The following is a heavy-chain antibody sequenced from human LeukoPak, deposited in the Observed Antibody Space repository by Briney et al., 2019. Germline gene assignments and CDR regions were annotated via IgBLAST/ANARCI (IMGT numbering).Heavy chain of an antibody. CDR3: ASHVLLWFGELLLPNWFDP. CDR2: IYHSGST. CDR1: GYSIGSGYY. J-gene: IGHJ5*02. Sequence: PSETLSLTCAVSGYSIGSGYYWGWIRQPPGKGLEWTGSIYHSGSTYYNPSLKSRVTISVDTSKNQFSLKLSSVTAADTAVYYCASHVLLWFGELLLPNWFDPWGQGTLVTVSS. V-gene: IGHV4-38-2*01. D-gene: IGHD3-10*01.